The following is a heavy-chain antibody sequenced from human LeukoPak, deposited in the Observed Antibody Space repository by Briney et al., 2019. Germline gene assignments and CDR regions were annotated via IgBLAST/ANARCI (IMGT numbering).Heavy chain of an antibody. Sequence: GGYLRLSCAASGFTFSSYEMNWVRQAPGKGLEWVSYISSSGSTIYYADSVKGRFTISRDNAKNSLYLQMNSLRAEDTAIYYCAKDRRSLVGPTNFDYWGQGTPVTVSS. J-gene: IGHJ4*02. D-gene: IGHD1-26*01. CDR1: GFTFSSYE. V-gene: IGHV3-48*03. CDR3: AKDRRSLVGPTNFDY. CDR2: ISSSGSTI.